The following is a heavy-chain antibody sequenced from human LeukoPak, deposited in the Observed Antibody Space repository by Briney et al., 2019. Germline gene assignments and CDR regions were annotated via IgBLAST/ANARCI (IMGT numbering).Heavy chain of an antibody. J-gene: IGHJ6*03. CDR2: IYYSGST. D-gene: IGHD2/OR15-2a*01. CDR3: ARGRVGSQGIYYYYYYYMDV. CDR1: GGSISSYY. Sequence: SETLSLTCTVSGGSISSYYWSWIRQPPGKGLEWVWYIYYSGSTNYNPSPKSRVTISLEASKNKFSLKLSSVTAADTAVYYCARGRVGSQGIYYYYYYYMDVWGKGTTVTVSS. V-gene: IGHV4-59*12.